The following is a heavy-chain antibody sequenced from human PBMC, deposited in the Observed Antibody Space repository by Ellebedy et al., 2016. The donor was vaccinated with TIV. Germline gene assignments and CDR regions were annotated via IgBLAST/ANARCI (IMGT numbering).Heavy chain of an antibody. CDR2: ISGVTAVHGDTGTT. Sequence: GESLKISXAASGFTFSNYGMTWVRQAPGEGLQWVSSISGVTAVHGDTGTTYYADSVKGRFTVSRDNSKNTLYLHMNSLRAEDTAVYYCAKVRTIDRFGPAYFDHWGQGTLVTVSS. D-gene: IGHD1-14*01. CDR3: AKVRTIDRFGPAYFDH. CDR1: GFTFSNYG. V-gene: IGHV3-23*01. J-gene: IGHJ4*02.